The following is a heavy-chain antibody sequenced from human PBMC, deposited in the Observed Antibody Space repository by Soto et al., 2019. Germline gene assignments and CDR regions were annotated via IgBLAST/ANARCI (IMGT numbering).Heavy chain of an antibody. Sequence: ASVKVSCKASGDIFDNYAISWVRQAPGQGLEWLGGISPVIGTTHYAQRFQGRLTITADRSTMTTYMELSGLKSEDTAIYFCARDYSGYDPALNRFDPWGQGTLVTVSS. CDR1: GDIFDNYA. CDR3: ARDYSGYDPALNRFDP. D-gene: IGHD5-12*01. V-gene: IGHV1-69*06. CDR2: ISPVIGTT. J-gene: IGHJ5*02.